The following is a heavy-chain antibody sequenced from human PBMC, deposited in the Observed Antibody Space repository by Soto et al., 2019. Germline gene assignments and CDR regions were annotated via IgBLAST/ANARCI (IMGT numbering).Heavy chain of an antibody. J-gene: IGHJ4*02. CDR1: GFTFTTYA. D-gene: IGHD2-21*02. CDR3: ASPNIVVVTADSGYYFDY. Sequence: PGGSLRLSCAASGFTFTTYAIHWVRQAPGKGLEWVGVISYDGSNKYYADSVKGRFTMSRDNSENTLSLQMNSLRAEDTAVYYCASPNIVVVTADSGYYFDYWGQGTLVTVSS. CDR2: ISYDGSNK. V-gene: IGHV3-30-3*01.